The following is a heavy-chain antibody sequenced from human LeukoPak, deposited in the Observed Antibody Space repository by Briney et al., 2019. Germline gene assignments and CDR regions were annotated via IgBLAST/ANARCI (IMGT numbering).Heavy chain of an antibody. CDR2: ISWNSGSI. Sequence: GGSLRLSCAASGFTFDDYAMHWGRQAPGKGLEWVSGISWNSGSIGYADSVKGRFTISRDNAKNSLYLQMNSLRAEDTALYYCAKELERGVGFDYWGQGTLVTVSS. D-gene: IGHD3-10*01. CDR1: GFTFDDYA. CDR3: AKELERGVGFDY. J-gene: IGHJ4*02. V-gene: IGHV3-9*01.